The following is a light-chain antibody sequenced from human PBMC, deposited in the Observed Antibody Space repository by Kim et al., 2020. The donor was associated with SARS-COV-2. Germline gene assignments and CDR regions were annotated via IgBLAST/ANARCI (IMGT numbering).Light chain of an antibody. V-gene: IGLV3-1*01. Sequence: SNELTQPPSVSVSPGQTASITCSGDKLGDKYACWYQQKPGQSPVLVIYQDSKRPSGIPERFSGSNSGNTATLTISGTQAMDEADYYCQAWDSSTVVFGGG. CDR3: QAWDSSTVV. CDR2: QDS. J-gene: IGLJ2*01. CDR1: KLGDKY.